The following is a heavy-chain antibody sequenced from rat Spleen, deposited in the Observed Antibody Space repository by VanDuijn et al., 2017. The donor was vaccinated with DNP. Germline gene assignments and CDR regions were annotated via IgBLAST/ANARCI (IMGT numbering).Heavy chain of an antibody. CDR1: GFTFNYYW. V-gene: IGHV5-22*01. J-gene: IGHJ2*01. CDR3: ARQKFNLYYFDS. Sequence: EVQLVESGGDLVQPGRSLRLSCVACGFTFNYYWMTWVRQAPKKGLEWVATIIYDGSRTYYRDSVKGRFTISRDNAKSTLYLQMNSLRSEDTATYYCARQKFNLYYFDSWGQGVMVSVSS. CDR2: IIYDGSRT. D-gene: IGHD3-4*01.